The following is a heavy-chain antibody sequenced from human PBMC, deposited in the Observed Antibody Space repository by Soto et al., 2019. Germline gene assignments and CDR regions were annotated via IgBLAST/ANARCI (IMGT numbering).Heavy chain of an antibody. J-gene: IGHJ3*01. CDR1: GYTFTSYD. Sequence: QVQLVQSGAELKRPGASVRVSCKASGYTFTSYDINWVRQATGQGLEWLGWMNPNSGNTGYAQKFQGRITLTRSTSTSTAYMERTSLRSEDTAVYYCARGINWGQGIMVTVSS. CDR2: MNPNSGNT. V-gene: IGHV1-8*02. CDR3: ARGIN.